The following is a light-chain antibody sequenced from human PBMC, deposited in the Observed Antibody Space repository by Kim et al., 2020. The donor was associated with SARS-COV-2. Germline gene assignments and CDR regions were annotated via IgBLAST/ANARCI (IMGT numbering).Light chain of an antibody. CDR2: DDS. J-gene: IGLJ2*01. Sequence: APGKTARITCGRNNIGSKSVYWYQQKSGRAPVLVVFDDSDRPSGIPERFSGSRSGNTATLTVIRVEAGDEADYYCQVWDTNSDHVVFGGGTQLTVL. CDR3: QVWDTNSDHVV. CDR1: NIGSKS. V-gene: IGLV3-21*03.